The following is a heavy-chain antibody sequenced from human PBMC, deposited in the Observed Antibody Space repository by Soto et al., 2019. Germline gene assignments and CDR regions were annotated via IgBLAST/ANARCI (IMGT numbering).Heavy chain of an antibody. CDR1: GGSISSGGYY. D-gene: IGHD2-2*01. Sequence: QVQLQESGPGLVKPSQTLSLTCTVSGGSISSGGYYWSWIRQHPGKGLEWIGYIYYSGSTYYNPSLKSRVTISVDTAKNQFSLKLSSVTAADTAVYYCARDRYCISTCYYYGMDVWGQGTTVTVSS. CDR3: ARDRYCISTCYYYGMDV. CDR2: IYYSGST. J-gene: IGHJ6*02. V-gene: IGHV4-31*03.